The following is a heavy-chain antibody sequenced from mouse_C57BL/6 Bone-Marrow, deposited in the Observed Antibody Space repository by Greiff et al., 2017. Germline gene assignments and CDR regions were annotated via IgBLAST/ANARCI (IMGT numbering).Heavy chain of an antibody. CDR2: ISSCGSYT. Sequence: EVMLVASGGDLVKPGGSLKLSCAASGFTFSSYVMSWVRQTPDKRLEWVATISSCGSYTYYPDSVKGRFTISRDNAKNTLYLQMSSLKSEDTAMYYCARLGNSAWFAYWGQGTLVTVSA. J-gene: IGHJ3*01. CDR3: ARLGNSAWFAY. CDR1: GFTFSSYV. V-gene: IGHV5-6*02. D-gene: IGHD2-1*01.